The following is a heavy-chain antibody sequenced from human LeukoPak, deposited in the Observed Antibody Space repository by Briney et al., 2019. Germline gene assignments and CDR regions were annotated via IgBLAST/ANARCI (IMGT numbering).Heavy chain of an antibody. CDR2: IKQDGSEK. V-gene: IGHV3-7*01. Sequence: GRSLRLSCAASGFTFNTYWMTWVRQAPGKGLEWVANIKQDGSEKYYVDSLKGRFTISRDNAKNSLYLQMNSLRAEDTAVYYCAREEWWFDSWGQGTLVTVSS. CDR1: GFTFNTYW. J-gene: IGHJ5*01. D-gene: IGHD2-8*01. CDR3: AREEWWFDS.